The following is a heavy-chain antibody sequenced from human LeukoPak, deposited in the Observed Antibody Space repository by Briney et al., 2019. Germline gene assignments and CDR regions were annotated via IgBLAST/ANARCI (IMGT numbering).Heavy chain of an antibody. CDR3: AKPPGLRRLDP. CDR1: GFTVSSNY. J-gene: IGHJ5*02. Sequence: GGSLRLSCAASGFTVSSNYMTWVRQAPGKGLEWVSVIYSGGSTYYADSVKGRFTISRDNSKNTLYLQMNSLRAEDTAVYYCAKPPGLRRLDPWGQGTLVTVSS. CDR2: IYSGGST. D-gene: IGHD5-12*01. V-gene: IGHV3-53*01.